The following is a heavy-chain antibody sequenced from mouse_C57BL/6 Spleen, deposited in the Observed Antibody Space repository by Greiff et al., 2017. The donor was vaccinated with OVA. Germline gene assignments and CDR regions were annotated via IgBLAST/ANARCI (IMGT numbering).Heavy chain of an antibody. CDR1: GYTFTDYN. CDR2: INPNNGGT. CDR3: ARITTVVRYFDV. Sequence: EVQLQQSGPELVKPGASVKMSCKASGYTFTDYNMHWVKQSHGKSLEWIGYINPNNGGTSYNQKFKGKATLTVNKSSSTAYMELRSLTSEDSAVYYCARITTVVRYFDVWGTGTTVTVSS. D-gene: IGHD1-1*01. J-gene: IGHJ1*03. V-gene: IGHV1-22*01.